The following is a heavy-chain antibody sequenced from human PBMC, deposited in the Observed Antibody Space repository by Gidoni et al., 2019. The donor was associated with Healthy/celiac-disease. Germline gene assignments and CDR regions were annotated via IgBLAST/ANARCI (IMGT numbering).Heavy chain of an antibody. CDR1: ACTCTNAW. Sequence: EVQLVESGGGLVKPGGSLRLSCAASACTCTNAWRSWVRQAPGKGLEWVGRIKSKTDGGTTAYAAPVKGRFPISRDDSKNPLSLQMNSLKTEDTAVYYCTTDPPVLHSSRYFQDYWGQGTRVTVSS. CDR3: TTDPPVLHSSRYFQDY. V-gene: IGHV3-15*01. CDR2: IKSKTDGGTT. D-gene: IGHD3-22*01. J-gene: IGHJ4*02.